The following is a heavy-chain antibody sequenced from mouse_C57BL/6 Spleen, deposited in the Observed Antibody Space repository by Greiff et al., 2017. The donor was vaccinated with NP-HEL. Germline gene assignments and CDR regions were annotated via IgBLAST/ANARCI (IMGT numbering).Heavy chain of an antibody. Sequence: EVQLQQSGPELVKPGASVKISCKASGYTFTDYYMNWVKQSHGKSLEWIGDINPNNGGTSYNQKFKGKATLTVDKSSSTAYLELRSLTSEDSAVYYCARLVERFDYWGQGTTLTVSS. CDR2: INPNNGGT. CDR1: GYTFTDYY. CDR3: ARLVERFDY. J-gene: IGHJ2*01. D-gene: IGHD1-1*02. V-gene: IGHV1-26*01.